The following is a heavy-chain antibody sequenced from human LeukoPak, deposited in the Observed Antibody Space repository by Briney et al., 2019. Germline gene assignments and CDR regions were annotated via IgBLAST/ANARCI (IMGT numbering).Heavy chain of an antibody. J-gene: IGHJ5*02. CDR2: INHSGST. CDR3: ARTRIKIYCSSTSCYRSLGWFDP. CDR1: GGSFSGYY. Sequence: PSETLSLTCAVYGGSFSGYYWSWIRQPPGKGLEWIGEINHSGSTNYNPSLKSRVTISVDTSKNQFSLKLSSVTAADTAVYYCARTRIKIYCSSTSCYRSLGWFDPWGQGTLVTVSS. D-gene: IGHD2-2*01. V-gene: IGHV4-34*01.